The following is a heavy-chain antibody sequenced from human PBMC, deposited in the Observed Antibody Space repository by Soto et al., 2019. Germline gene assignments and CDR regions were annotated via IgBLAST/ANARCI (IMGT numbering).Heavy chain of an antibody. CDR2: IAFDGSDE. Sequence: QVQLVESGGGVVQPGRSLRLSCVVSGFTFRSFGMHWVRQAPGKGLEWVAVIAFDGSDEYYGDSVKGRFSISRDNSKSTLYLQMNSLRPEDAAVYYCAKGLYSYGSSYFESWGQGTLVTVSS. V-gene: IGHV3-30*18. CDR1: GFTFRSFG. CDR3: AKGLYSYGSSYFES. D-gene: IGHD5-18*01. J-gene: IGHJ4*02.